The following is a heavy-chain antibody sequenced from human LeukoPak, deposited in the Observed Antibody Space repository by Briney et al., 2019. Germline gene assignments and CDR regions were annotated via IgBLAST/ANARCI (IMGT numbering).Heavy chain of an antibody. J-gene: IGHJ4*02. CDR2: IRSKAYGGTT. D-gene: IGHD3-9*01. CDR1: GFTFGDYA. Sequence: GGSLRLSCTASGFTFGDYAMSWVRQAPGKGVEWVGFIRSKAYGGTTEYAASVKGRFTISRDDSKSIAYLQMNSLKTEDTAVYYCTRVFDWLFSFDYWGQGTLVTVSS. V-gene: IGHV3-49*04. CDR3: TRVFDWLFSFDY.